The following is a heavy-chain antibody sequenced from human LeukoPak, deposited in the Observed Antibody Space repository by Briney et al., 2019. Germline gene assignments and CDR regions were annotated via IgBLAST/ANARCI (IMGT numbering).Heavy chain of an antibody. CDR3: AKETYYFDY. V-gene: IGHV3-23*01. CDR2: ISGSGGST. Sequence: PGGSLRLSCTASGFTFSRNAMNWVRQAPGKGLEWASAISGSGGSTYYADSVKGRFTISRDNSKNTLYLQMNSLRAEDTAVYYCAKETYYFDYWGQGTLVTVSS. J-gene: IGHJ4*02. CDR1: GFTFSRNA.